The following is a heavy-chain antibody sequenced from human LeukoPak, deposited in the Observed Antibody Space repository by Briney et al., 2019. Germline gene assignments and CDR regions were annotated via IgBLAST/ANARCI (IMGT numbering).Heavy chain of an antibody. V-gene: IGHV3-23*01. CDR2: ISGSGGST. CDR3: ARVPYDYVWGSYRPSYYFDY. J-gene: IGHJ4*02. Sequence: GGSLRLSCAASGFTFSSYAMSWVRQAPGKGLEWVSAISGSGGSTYYADSVKGRFTISRDNSKNTLYLQMNSLGAEDTAVYYCARVPYDYVWGSYRPSYYFDYWGQGTLVTVSS. D-gene: IGHD3-16*02. CDR1: GFTFSSYA.